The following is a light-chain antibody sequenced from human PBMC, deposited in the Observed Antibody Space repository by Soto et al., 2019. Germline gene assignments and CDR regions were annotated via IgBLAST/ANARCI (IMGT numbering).Light chain of an antibody. CDR1: QSVNIY. J-gene: IGKJ4*01. Sequence: ENVLTQSPATLYLSPGERATLSCRASQSVNIYLAWYQQKPGQAPRLLIYDASNRATGIPARFSGSGSGTDFTLTISSLEPEDIAVYYCQQRSNWRVTFGGGTKVDIK. V-gene: IGKV3-11*01. CDR2: DAS. CDR3: QQRSNWRVT.